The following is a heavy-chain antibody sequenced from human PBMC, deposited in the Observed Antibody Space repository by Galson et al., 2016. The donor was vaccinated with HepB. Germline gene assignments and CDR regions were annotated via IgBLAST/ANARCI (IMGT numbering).Heavy chain of an antibody. V-gene: IGHV3-74*01. CDR3: ARGLLEISTTTAGY. CDR2: INSDGTNT. D-gene: IGHD5-24*01. J-gene: IGHJ4*02. Sequence: SLRLSCAASGFTFSNYWMHWVRQAPGKGLVWVSRINSDGTNTRHADSVTGRFTISRDNAKNTLYLQMNSLRAEDTATYYCARGLLEISTTTAGYWGQGTLVTASS. CDR1: GFTFSNYW.